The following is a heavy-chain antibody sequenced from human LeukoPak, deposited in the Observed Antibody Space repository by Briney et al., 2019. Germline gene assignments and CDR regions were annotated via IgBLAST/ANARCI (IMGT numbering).Heavy chain of an antibody. CDR2: INPNSGGT. D-gene: IGHD4-17*01. Sequence: ASVKVSCKASGYTFTGYYMHWVRQAPGQGLEWMGWINPNSGGTNYAQKFQGRVTMTRDTSISTAYMELSRLRSDDTAVYYCARDQGATVTRPGPWGQGTLVTVSS. J-gene: IGHJ5*02. V-gene: IGHV1-2*02. CDR1: GYTFTGYY. CDR3: ARDQGATVTRPGP.